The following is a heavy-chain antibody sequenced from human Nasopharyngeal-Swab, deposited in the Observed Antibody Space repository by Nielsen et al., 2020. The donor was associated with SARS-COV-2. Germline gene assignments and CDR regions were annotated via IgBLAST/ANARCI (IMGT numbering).Heavy chain of an antibody. CDR2: INAGNGNT. CDR1: GGTFSSSA. V-gene: IGHV1-3*01. CDR3: ARSTYYYDSSGYSFDY. Sequence: ASVKVSCKASGGTFSSSAITWVRQAPGQGLEWMGWINAGNGNTKYSQKFQGRVTITRDTSASTAYMELSSLRSEDTAVYYCARSTYYYDSSGYSFDYWGQGTLVTVSS. J-gene: IGHJ4*02. D-gene: IGHD3-22*01.